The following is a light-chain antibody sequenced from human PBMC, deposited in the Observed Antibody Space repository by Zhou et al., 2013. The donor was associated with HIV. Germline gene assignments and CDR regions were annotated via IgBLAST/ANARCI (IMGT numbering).Light chain of an antibody. CDR2: GAS. Sequence: EIVLTQSPDTLSLSPGERATLSCRASQSVSSNYLAWYQQKPGQAPRLLIYGASSRATGIPDRFSGSGSGTDFTLTISRLEPEDFAVYFCQQYGSSPFTFGLGDQAGDQT. CDR3: QQYGSSPFT. V-gene: IGKV3-20*01. J-gene: IGKJ2*01. CDR1: QSVSSNY.